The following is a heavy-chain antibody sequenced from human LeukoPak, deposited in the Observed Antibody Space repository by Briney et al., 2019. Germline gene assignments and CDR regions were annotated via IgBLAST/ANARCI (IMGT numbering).Heavy chain of an antibody. CDR2: IYYSGST. CDR1: GGSISSSSYY. Sequence: PSETLSLTCTVSGGSISSSSYYWGWIRQPPGKGLEWIGSIYYSGSTYYNPSLKSRVTISVDTSKNQFSLKLSSVTAADTAVYYCQQQPHAFDIWGQGTMVTVSS. CDR3: QQQPHAFDI. D-gene: IGHD6-13*01. J-gene: IGHJ3*02. V-gene: IGHV4-39*07.